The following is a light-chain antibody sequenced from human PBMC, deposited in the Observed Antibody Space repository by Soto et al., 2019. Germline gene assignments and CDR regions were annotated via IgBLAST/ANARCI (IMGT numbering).Light chain of an antibody. Sequence: QHVLTQSPSASASLGASVKVTCTLSSGRSSYAIAWHQQQPEKGPRYLMKLNSDGSHSKGAGIPDRFSGSSSGAERYLTISSLQSEDEADYYCQTWGTGIQGVFGGGTKLTVL. CDR1: SGRSSYA. CDR2: LNSDGSH. J-gene: IGLJ3*02. V-gene: IGLV4-69*01. CDR3: QTWGTGIQGV.